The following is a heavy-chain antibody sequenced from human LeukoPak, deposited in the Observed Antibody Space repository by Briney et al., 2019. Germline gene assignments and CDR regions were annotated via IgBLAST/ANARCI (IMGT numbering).Heavy chain of an antibody. CDR2: INPSGGST. CDR1: GYTFTSYY. J-gene: IGHJ4*02. Sequence: ASVKVSCKASGYTFTSYYMHWVRQAPGQGLEWMGIINPSGGSTSYAQKFQGRVTMTRDTSTSTVYMELSSLRSEDTAVYYCARAREPLVYTYYFDFWGQGALVTVSS. CDR3: ARAREPLVYTYYFDF. V-gene: IGHV1-46*01. D-gene: IGHD1-14*01.